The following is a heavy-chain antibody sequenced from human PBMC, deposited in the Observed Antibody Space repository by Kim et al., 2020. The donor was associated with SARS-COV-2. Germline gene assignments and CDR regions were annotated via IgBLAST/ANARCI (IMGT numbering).Heavy chain of an antibody. CDR1: GYTFIDFP. Sequence: ASVKVSCEYSGYTFIDFPINWVRQAPGQGLEWMGWVTPYDGNSVSAERLQGRLTMTTDTSTNTAYMELRSLKSDDTAVYYCARGYSGSYDYWGQGTLVTVSS. D-gene: IGHD1-26*01. V-gene: IGHV1-18*01. J-gene: IGHJ4*02. CDR3: ARGYSGSYDY. CDR2: VTPYDGNS.